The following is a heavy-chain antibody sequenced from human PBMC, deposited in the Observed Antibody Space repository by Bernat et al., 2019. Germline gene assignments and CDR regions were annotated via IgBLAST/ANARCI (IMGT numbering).Heavy chain of an antibody. V-gene: IGHV3-21*05. CDR2: ISSSSSYM. D-gene: IGHD3-9*01. J-gene: IGHJ6*03. CDR1: GFTFSSYS. CDR3: ASLTPYNYYMDV. Sequence: EVQLVESGGGLVKPGGSLRLSCAASGFTFSSYSMNWVRQAPGKGLEWVSYISSSSSYMYYADSVKGRFTISRDNAKNSLYLQMNSLRAEDTAVYYCASLTPYNYYMDVWGKGTTVTVSS.